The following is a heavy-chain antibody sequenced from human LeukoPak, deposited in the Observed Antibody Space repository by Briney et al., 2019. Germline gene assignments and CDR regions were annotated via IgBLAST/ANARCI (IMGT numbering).Heavy chain of an antibody. J-gene: IGHJ5*02. CDR1: GFTFSDYD. V-gene: IGHV3-13*01. Sequence: GGSLRLSCAASGFTFSDYDMHWVRQATGKGLEWVSAIGTAGDTYYTGSVKGRFTISRENAKNSLYLQMNSLRAGGTAVYYCAKDSYCSGGSCYLNWFDPWGQGTLVTVSS. CDR3: AKDSYCSGGSCYLNWFDP. D-gene: IGHD2-15*01. CDR2: IGTAGDT.